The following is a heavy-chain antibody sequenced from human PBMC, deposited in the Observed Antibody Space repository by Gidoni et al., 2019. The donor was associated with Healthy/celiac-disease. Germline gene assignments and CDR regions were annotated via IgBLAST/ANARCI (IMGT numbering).Heavy chain of an antibody. D-gene: IGHD1-26*01. CDR1: GGSISSSSYY. CDR2: IYYSGST. J-gene: IGHJ4*02. CDR3: ARRGPVGASDY. V-gene: IGHV4-39*01. Sequence: QLQLQESGPGLVKPSETLSLTCPVPGGSISSSSYYWGWIRQPPGKGLEWIGSIYYSGSTYYNPSLKSRVTISVDTSKNQFSLKLSSVTAADTAVYYCARRGPVGASDYWGQGTLVTVSS.